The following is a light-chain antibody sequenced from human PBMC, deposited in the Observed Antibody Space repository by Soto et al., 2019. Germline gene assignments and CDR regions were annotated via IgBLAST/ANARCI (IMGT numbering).Light chain of an antibody. J-gene: IGKJ5*01. CDR1: QNIGSN. CDR3: QQYNNWPPYT. Sequence: EVVMTQSPATLSASPGERVILSCRASQNIGSNLAWYQQRPGQAPRLLMYGASTRATETPARFSGSGSATDFTLTISSLQSEDFVVYYCQQYNNWPPYTFGQGTRLEIK. CDR2: GAS. V-gene: IGKV3-15*01.